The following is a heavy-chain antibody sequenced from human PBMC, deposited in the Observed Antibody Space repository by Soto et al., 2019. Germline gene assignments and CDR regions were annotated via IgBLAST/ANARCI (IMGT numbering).Heavy chain of an antibody. J-gene: IGHJ6*03. D-gene: IGHD3-10*01. CDR1: GFTFSNAW. CDR2: IKSKTDGGTT. Sequence: GGSLRLSCAASGFTFSNAWMSWVRQAPGKGLEWVGRIKSKTDGGTTDYAAPVKGRFTISRDDSKNTLYLQMNSLKTEDTAVYYCTTDGGKQDPNYGSGSYYPYYYYYMDVWGKGTTVTVSS. CDR3: TTDGGKQDPNYGSGSYYPYYYYYMDV. V-gene: IGHV3-15*01.